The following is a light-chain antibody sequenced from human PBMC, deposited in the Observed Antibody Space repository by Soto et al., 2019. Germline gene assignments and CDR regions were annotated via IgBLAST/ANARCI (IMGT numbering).Light chain of an antibody. CDR3: QQYDKWPQRT. CDR1: QSGSSN. Sequence: EIVMTQSPTILSVSPGERATLSCRASQSGSSNLAWYQQKPGQPPRLLMYGVYTRAPGTPARFSGSGSGTEFTLTISSLHSEDSAVYYCQQYDKWPQRTCGQGTKVEIK. CDR2: GVY. J-gene: IGKJ1*01. V-gene: IGKV3D-15*01.